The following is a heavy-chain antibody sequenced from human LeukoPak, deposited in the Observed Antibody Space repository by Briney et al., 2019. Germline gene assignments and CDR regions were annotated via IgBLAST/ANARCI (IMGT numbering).Heavy chain of an antibody. J-gene: IGHJ4*02. CDR3: ARFTYGSGSRDY. CDR2: IKSDGSST. CDR1: GFTFSSYW. D-gene: IGHD3-10*01. V-gene: IGHV3-74*01. Sequence: PGGSLRLSCAASGFTFSSYWMHWVRQAPGKGLVWVSRIKSDGSSTSYADSVKGRFTISRDNAKNTLYLQMNSLRAEDTAVYYCARFTYGSGSRDYWGQGTLVTVSS.